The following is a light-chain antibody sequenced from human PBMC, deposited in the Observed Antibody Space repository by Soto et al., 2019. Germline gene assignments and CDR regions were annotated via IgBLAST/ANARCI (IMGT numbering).Light chain of an antibody. Sequence: EIVMTQSPATLSVSLGERVTLSCRASRSVRSSLAWYQQKPGQAPRLLIYDASTRAPGIPARFSGSGSGTELTLTISSLQSDDFAVYHCQQYNNWPPTFGHGTRLE. V-gene: IGKV3-15*01. CDR1: RSVRSS. J-gene: IGKJ5*01. CDR2: DAS. CDR3: QQYNNWPPT.